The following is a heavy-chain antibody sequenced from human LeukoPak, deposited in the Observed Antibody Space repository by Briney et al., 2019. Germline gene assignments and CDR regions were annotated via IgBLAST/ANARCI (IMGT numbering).Heavy chain of an antibody. CDR1: GFTFSSYG. CDR2: ISGSGGST. CDR3: AKGGGGITIFGVVIRNPYYYYMDV. Sequence: PGGTLRLSCAASGFTFSSYGMSWVRQAPGKGLEWVSAISGSGGSTYYADSVKGRFTISRDNSKNTLYLQMNSLRAEDTAVYYCAKGGGGITIFGVVIRNPYYYYMDVWGKGTTVTVSS. V-gene: IGHV3-23*01. D-gene: IGHD3-3*01. J-gene: IGHJ6*03.